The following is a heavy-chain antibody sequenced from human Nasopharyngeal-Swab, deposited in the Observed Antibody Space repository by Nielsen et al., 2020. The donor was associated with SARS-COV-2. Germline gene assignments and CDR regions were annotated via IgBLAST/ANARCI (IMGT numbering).Heavy chain of an antibody. V-gene: IGHV3-23*01. CDR2: ISNSGSST. CDR3: AKDLRVGVVIIEGNFDY. Sequence: GESLKISCAASGFTFRIDSMSWVRQAPGKGLEWVSTISNSGSSTYYADSVKGRFTISRDNSKNTLYLQMNSLRAEDTAVYYCAKDLRVGVVIIEGNFDYWGQGTLVTVSS. D-gene: IGHD3-3*01. CDR1: GFTFRIDS. J-gene: IGHJ4*02.